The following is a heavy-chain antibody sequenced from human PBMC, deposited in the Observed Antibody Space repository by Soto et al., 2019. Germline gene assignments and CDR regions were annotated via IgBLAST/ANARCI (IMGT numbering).Heavy chain of an antibody. D-gene: IGHD3-10*01. Sequence: QVQLVQSGAEVKRPGSSVKVSCKASGDTFNFYSINWVRQGPGLGLEWMGRVNPILSMSNYAQRFQGRVTMIADKSTSTAYMELSGLRSEDTAIYYCATSYGSGYRAFDFWGQGALVTVSS. V-gene: IGHV1-69*04. J-gene: IGHJ4*02. CDR1: GDTFNFYS. CDR2: VNPILSMS. CDR3: ATSYGSGYRAFDF.